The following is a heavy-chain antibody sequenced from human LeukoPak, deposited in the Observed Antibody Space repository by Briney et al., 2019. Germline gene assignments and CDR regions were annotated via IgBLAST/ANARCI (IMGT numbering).Heavy chain of an antibody. CDR1: GGSISSGGYY. V-gene: IGHV4-31*03. D-gene: IGHD3-16*01. J-gene: IGHJ5*02. Sequence: SETLSLTCTVSGGSISSGGYYWRWIRQHPGKGLEWIGYIYYSGSTYYNPSLKSRVTISVDTSKNQFSLKLSSVTAADTAVYYCARDRAVGGTRWFDPWGQGTLVTVSS. CDR3: ARDRAVGGTRWFDP. CDR2: IYYSGST.